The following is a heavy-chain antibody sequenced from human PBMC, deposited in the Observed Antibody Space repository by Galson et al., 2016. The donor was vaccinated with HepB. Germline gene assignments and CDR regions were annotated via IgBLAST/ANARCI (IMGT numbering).Heavy chain of an antibody. CDR1: GFTFSTHD. Sequence: SLRLSCAASGFTFSTHDMSWIRQAPGKGLEWVSAISGIGENTHYAYSVKARFTISRDTSKNTLFLQMNNLRGEDTAVDYCAKDGLQFSCSWGQGAVVTVSS. V-gene: IGHV3-23*01. CDR3: AKDGLQFSCS. CDR2: ISGIGENT. D-gene: IGHD5-24*01. J-gene: IGHJ4*02.